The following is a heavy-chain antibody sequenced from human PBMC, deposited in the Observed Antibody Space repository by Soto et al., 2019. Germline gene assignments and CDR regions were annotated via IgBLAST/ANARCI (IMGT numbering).Heavy chain of an antibody. CDR3: ARGGHVVVVTAALDY. D-gene: IGHD2-21*02. CDR2: VNPSGGHT. CDR1: GDTFTDYY. V-gene: IGHV1-46*01. J-gene: IGHJ4*02. Sequence: QVQLMQSGAEVKKPGASVKVSCKASGDTFTDYYIHWVRQAPGQGLEWMGTVNPSGGHTTYAQHFLGRVAKTRDTSTSTLYMELTSLTSDYTAIYYCARGGHVVVVTAALDYWGQGTLVTVSS.